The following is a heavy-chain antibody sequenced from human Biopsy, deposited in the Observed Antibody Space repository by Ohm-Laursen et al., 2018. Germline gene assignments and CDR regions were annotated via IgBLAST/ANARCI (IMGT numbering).Heavy chain of an antibody. CDR3: ARLNGGTYDASDL. J-gene: IGHJ3*01. Sequence: SLRLSCAASGFTFNNYGMQWVRQAPGKGLEWEAFIFYDGSNTYYADSVKGRFTISRDNAQNSLYLHMNSLRAEDTAVYYCARLNGGTYDASDLWGQGTMVIVSS. CDR2: IFYDGSNT. D-gene: IGHD1-26*01. V-gene: IGHV3-33*08. CDR1: GFTFNNYG.